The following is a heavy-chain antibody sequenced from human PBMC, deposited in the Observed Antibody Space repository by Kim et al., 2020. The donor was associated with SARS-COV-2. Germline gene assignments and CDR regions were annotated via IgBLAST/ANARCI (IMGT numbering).Heavy chain of an antibody. D-gene: IGHD3-16*01. V-gene: IGHV3-30-3*01. Sequence: GGSLRLSCAASGFTFSSYAMHWVRQAPGKGLEWVAVISYDGSNKYYADSVKGRFTISRDNSKNTLYLQMNSLRAEDTAVYYCARDTGLIWALDYWGQGTLVTVSS. J-gene: IGHJ4*02. CDR1: GFTFSSYA. CDR3: ARDTGLIWALDY. CDR2: ISYDGSNK.